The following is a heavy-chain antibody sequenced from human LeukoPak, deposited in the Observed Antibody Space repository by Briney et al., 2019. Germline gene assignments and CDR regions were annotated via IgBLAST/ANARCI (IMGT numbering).Heavy chain of an antibody. J-gene: IGHJ6*03. CDR1: GGSISSGGYY. CDR2: IYTSGST. D-gene: IGHD6-13*01. Sequence: PSETLSLTCTVSGGSISSGGYYWSWVRQPAGKGLEWIGRIYTSGSTHYNPSLKSRVTISVDTSKNQFPLKLRSVTAADTALYHCARDQTPYNSPFYMDVWGKGIMVTVSS. CDR3: ARDQTPYNSPFYMDV. V-gene: IGHV4-61*02.